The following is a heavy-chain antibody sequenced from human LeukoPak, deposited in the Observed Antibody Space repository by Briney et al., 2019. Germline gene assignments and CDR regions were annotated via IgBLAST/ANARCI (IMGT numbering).Heavy chain of an antibody. V-gene: IGHV3-53*01. J-gene: IGHJ4*02. CDR1: GFTFSSYS. CDR3: TRDLNSGGSC. D-gene: IGHD2-15*01. CDR2: IHSGGKT. Sequence: GGSLRLSCAASGFTFSSYSMNWVRQAPGKGLEWVSVIHSGGKTYYADSVKGRFSISRDNSKNTLYLQMNSLRAQDTAVYYCTRDLNSGGSCWGQGALVTVS.